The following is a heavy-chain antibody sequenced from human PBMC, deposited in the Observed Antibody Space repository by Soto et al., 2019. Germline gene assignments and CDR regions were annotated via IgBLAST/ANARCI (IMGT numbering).Heavy chain of an antibody. Sequence: SETLSLTCTVSGGSVSSGSYYWSWIRQPPGKGLEWIGYIYDSGSTNYNPSLKSRVTISVDTAKNQFSLRPSSVTAADTAVYYCARAKSNYQTFDHWGQGSQVTVSS. D-gene: IGHD4-4*01. J-gene: IGHJ4*02. CDR3: ARAKSNYQTFDH. V-gene: IGHV4-61*01. CDR1: GGSVSSGSYY. CDR2: IYDSGST.